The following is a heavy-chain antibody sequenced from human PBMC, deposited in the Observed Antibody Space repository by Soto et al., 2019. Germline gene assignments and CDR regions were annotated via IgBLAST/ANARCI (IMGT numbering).Heavy chain of an antibody. Sequence: ASVKVSWKASGYTFTNYGISWVRQAPGQGLEWMGWINTYNGNTNHAQKLQGRVTMTTDTSTSTAYMELRSLRSDDTAVYYCARGVGSGTYYNQYNWFDPWGQGTLVTVSS. CDR3: ARGVGSGTYYNQYNWFDP. V-gene: IGHV1-18*01. CDR2: INTYNGNT. J-gene: IGHJ5*02. D-gene: IGHD3-10*01. CDR1: GYTFTNYG.